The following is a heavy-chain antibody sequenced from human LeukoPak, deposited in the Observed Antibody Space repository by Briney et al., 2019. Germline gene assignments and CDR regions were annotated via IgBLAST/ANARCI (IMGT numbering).Heavy chain of an antibody. CDR3: ARNATGYPPNY. V-gene: IGHV1-18*01. J-gene: IGHJ4*02. CDR2: ISAYNGNT. CDR1: GYTFTSYD. D-gene: IGHD3-9*01. Sequence: ASVKVSCKASGYTFTSYDINWVRQATGQGLEWMGWISAYNGNTNYAQKLQGRVTMTTDTSTTTAYMELRSLRSDDTAVYYCARNATGYPPNYWGQGTLVTVSS.